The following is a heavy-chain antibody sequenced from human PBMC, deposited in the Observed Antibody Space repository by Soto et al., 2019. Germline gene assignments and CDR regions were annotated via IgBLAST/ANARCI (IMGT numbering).Heavy chain of an antibody. Sequence: SETLSLTCAVSGGSISSGGYSWSWIRQPPGKGLEWIGYIYHSGSTYYNPSLKSRVTISVDRSKNQFSLKLSSVTAADTAVYYCARVFMYDSSGYYYFDYWGQGTLVTVSS. D-gene: IGHD3-22*01. V-gene: IGHV4-30-2*01. CDR3: ARVFMYDSSGYYYFDY. CDR1: GGSISSGGYS. J-gene: IGHJ4*02. CDR2: IYHSGST.